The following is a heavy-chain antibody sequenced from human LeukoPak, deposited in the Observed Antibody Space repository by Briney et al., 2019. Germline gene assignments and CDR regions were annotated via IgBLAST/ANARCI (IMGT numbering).Heavy chain of an antibody. CDR2: ISCSSSYI. D-gene: IGHD6-13*01. J-gene: IGHJ4*02. CDR3: ARGQQLGTFDY. Sequence: GGSLRLSCAASGFTFSSYSMNWVRQAPGKGPEWVSSISCSSSYIYYADSVKGRFTISRDNAKNSLYLQMNSLRAEDTAVYYCARGQQLGTFDYWGQGTLVTVSS. V-gene: IGHV3-21*01. CDR1: GFTFSSYS.